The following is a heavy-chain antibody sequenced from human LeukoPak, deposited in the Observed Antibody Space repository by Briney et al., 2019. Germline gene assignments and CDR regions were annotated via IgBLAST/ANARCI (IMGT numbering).Heavy chain of an antibody. J-gene: IGHJ3*02. CDR3: AREDPDAFDI. V-gene: IGHV3-48*03. CDR1: GFTFSNYE. CDR2: ITTSGSAR. Sequence: PGGSLRPSCAASGFTFSNYEMNWVRQAPGKGLEWVSYITTSGSARYYADSVKGRFTISRDNAKNSLYLQLNSLRAEDTAVYYCAREDPDAFDIWGQGTMVTVSS.